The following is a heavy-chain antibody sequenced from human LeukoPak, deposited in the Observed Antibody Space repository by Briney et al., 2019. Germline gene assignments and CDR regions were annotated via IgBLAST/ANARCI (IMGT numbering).Heavy chain of an antibody. CDR3: ARDQSVRLLQTSSTYFKHVFAI. V-gene: IGHV1-18*01. Sequence: ASVEVSFKTSGYTFTNYGISWVRQAPGLGLEWMGWISAYNGNTNYAQKVQGRVTMTTDTSTSTAYMELRSLRFDDTAVYYCARDQSVRLLQTSSTYFKHVFAIWGQGSMVTVSS. CDR2: ISAYNGNT. J-gene: IGHJ3*02. D-gene: IGHD6-13*01. CDR1: GYTFTNYG.